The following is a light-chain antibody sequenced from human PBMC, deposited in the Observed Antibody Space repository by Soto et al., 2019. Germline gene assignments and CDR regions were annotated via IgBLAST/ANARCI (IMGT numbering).Light chain of an antibody. CDR3: QQRKYWPPLT. J-gene: IGKJ4*01. V-gene: IGKV3-11*01. Sequence: EVVLTQSPDTLSLSPGERATLSCRTSHSVDIYLAWYQQKPGQAPRLLIYDSYNRVTGIPTRFSDSGSGTDFTLTISSLEPEDSAVYYCQQRKYWPPLTFGGGTKVEIK. CDR2: DSY. CDR1: HSVDIY.